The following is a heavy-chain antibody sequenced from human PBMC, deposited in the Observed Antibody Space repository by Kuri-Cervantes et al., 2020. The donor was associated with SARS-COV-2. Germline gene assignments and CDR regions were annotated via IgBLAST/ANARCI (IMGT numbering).Heavy chain of an antibody. CDR3: ARTLARITGTYMDV. CDR2: IYYSGST. CDR1: GYSISSGYY. J-gene: IGHJ6*03. D-gene: IGHD1-7*01. Sequence: SQTLSLTGAVSGYSISSGYYWGWIRQPPGKGLEWIGYIYYSGSTYYNPSLKSRVTISVDTSKNQFSLKLSSVTAADTAVYYCARTLARITGTYMDVWGKGTTVTVSS. V-gene: IGHV4-30-4*08.